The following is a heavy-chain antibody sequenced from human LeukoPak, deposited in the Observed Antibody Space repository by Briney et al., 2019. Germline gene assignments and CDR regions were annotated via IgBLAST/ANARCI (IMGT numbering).Heavy chain of an antibody. J-gene: IGHJ4*02. V-gene: IGHV3-23*01. CDR3: ARAGASSEIDY. Sequence: GGSLRLSCAASGFTFSSYAMSWVRQAPGKGLEWVSAISGSGGSTYYADSVKGRFTISRDNSKNTLYLQMNSLRVEDTAIYYCARAGASSEIDYWGQGTLVTVSS. CDR2: ISGSGGST. CDR1: GFTFSSYA. D-gene: IGHD6-6*01.